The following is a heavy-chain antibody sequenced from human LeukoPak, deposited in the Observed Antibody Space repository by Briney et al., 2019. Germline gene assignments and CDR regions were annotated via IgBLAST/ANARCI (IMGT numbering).Heavy chain of an antibody. CDR3: AKDHGTAVAGFYY. J-gene: IGHJ4*02. CDR2: ITGTGGST. Sequence: GASLRLSCAASGFSLSTYGVSWVRQPPGKGLEWVSGITGTGGSTYYADSVKGRFTVSRDTSKNTLYLQMNSLRAENTAIYYCAKDHGTAVAGFYYWGQGTLVTVSS. D-gene: IGHD6-19*01. CDR1: GFSLSTYG. V-gene: IGHV3-23*01.